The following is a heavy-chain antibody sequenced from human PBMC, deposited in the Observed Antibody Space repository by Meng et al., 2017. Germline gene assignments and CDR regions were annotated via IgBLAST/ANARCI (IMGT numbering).Heavy chain of an antibody. Sequence: VQLVQSGAEVKKPGASVKGSCKASGYTFTSYDINWVRQATGQGLEWMGWMNPNSGNTGYAQKFQGRVTMTRNTSISTAYMELSSLRSEDTAVYYCARGSSSWITNWFDPWGQGTLVTVSS. V-gene: IGHV1-8*01. CDR3: ARGSSSWITNWFDP. D-gene: IGHD6-13*01. CDR1: GYTFTSYD. CDR2: MNPNSGNT. J-gene: IGHJ5*02.